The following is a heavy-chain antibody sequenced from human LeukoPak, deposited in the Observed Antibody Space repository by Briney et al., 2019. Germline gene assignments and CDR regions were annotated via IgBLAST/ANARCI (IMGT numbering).Heavy chain of an antibody. CDR1: GGSISSYY. V-gene: IGHV4-59*01. CDR3: ARSNYYYMDV. J-gene: IGHJ6*03. Sequence: SETLSLTCTVSGGSISSYYWSWIRQPPGKGLEWIGYIYYSGSTNYNPSLKSRVAISVDTSKNQFSLKLSSVTAADAAVYYCARSNYYYMDVWGKGTTVTVSS. CDR2: IYYSGST.